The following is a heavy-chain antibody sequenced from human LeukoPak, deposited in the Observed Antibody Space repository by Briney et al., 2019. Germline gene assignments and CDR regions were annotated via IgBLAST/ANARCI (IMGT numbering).Heavy chain of an antibody. V-gene: IGHV4-38-2*01. Sequence: SETLSLTCAVSGYSISSGHYWVWIRQPPGKGLEYIGNIYHSGSSHYNPSLKSRVTISVDTSNNQFSPKLSSVTAADTAVYYCARAKNPYYYYYYMDFWGRGTTVTVSS. CDR2: IYHSGSS. CDR3: ARAKNPYYYYYYMDF. J-gene: IGHJ6*03. CDR1: GYSISSGHY.